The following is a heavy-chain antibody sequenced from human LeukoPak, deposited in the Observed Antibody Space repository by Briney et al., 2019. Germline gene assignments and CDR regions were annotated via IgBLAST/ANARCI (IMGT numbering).Heavy chain of an antibody. Sequence: GGSLRLSCAASGFIFSSYSINWVRQVPGKGLVWVSRINPGGSSTTYADSVKGRFTISRDNAKNTLYLQMNSLRAEDTAVYYCARSNQADDYWGQGTLVTVSS. CDR2: INPGGSST. CDR1: GFIFSSYS. CDR3: ARSNQADDY. D-gene: IGHD4-11*01. J-gene: IGHJ4*02. V-gene: IGHV3-74*01.